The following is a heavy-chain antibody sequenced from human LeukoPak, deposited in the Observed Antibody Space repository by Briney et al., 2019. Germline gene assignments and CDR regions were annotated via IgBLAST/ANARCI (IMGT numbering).Heavy chain of an antibody. J-gene: IGHJ4*01. CDR3: ARDPGSSGGAYVGDY. Sequence: PGGSLRLSCAASGFTFSSSAMSWVRQAPGKGLEWVSAISGSGGSTYYADSVKGRFTISRDNAKSTLYLLMNSLRAEDTAVYYCARDPGSSGGAYVGDYWGHGTQVTVSS. CDR2: ISGSGGST. V-gene: IGHV3-23*01. CDR1: GFTFSSSA. D-gene: IGHD3-22*01.